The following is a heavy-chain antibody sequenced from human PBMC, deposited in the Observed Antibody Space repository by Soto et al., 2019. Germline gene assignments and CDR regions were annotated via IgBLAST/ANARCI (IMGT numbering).Heavy chain of an antibody. CDR1: GFTFSNYD. V-gene: IGHV3-30*18. Sequence: QVQLVESGGGVIQPGRSLRLSCAASGFTFSNYDMHWVRQAPGKGLEWVAVISYDGSNKYYADSVRGRFTISRDNSKNTLYLKMNSLRADDTAVYYCAKAAATYYCSGGYWYNCYFYSWGQGTLVTVSS. J-gene: IGHJ4*02. D-gene: IGHD2-15*01. CDR2: ISYDGSNK. CDR3: AKAAATYYCSGGYWYNCYFYS.